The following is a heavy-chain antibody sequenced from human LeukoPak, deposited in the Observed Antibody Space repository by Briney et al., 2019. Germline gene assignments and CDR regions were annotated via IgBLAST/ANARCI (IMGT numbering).Heavy chain of an antibody. J-gene: IGHJ4*02. D-gene: IGHD4-17*01. CDR3: AKGKTPAVTTPFDY. CDR2: ISSSSSTI. CDR1: GFTFSSYA. Sequence: GGSLRLSCAASGFTFSSYAMHWVRQAPGKGLEWVSYISSSSSTIYYADSVKGRFTISRDNAKNTLSLQMNSLRTEDTAVYYCAKGKTPAVTTPFDYWGQGTLVTVSS. V-gene: IGHV3-48*04.